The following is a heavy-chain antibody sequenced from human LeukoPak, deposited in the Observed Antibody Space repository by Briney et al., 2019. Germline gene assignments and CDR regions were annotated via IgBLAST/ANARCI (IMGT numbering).Heavy chain of an antibody. CDR1: GFTFSNYN. CDR3: ARGSYTSDLWSQTIPFDY. J-gene: IGHJ4*02. CDR2: ISTSSSPI. V-gene: IGHV3-48*01. Sequence: GGSLRLSCAASGFTFSNYNINWVRQAPGKGLEWLSYISTSSSPIYYVDSVKGRFTISRDNAKNSLYLQMNSLRAEDTAVYYCARGSYTSDLWSQTIPFDYWGQGALVTVSS. D-gene: IGHD3-3*01.